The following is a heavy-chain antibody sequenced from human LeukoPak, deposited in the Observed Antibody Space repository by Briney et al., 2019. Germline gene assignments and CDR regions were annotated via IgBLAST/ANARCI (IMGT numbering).Heavy chain of an antibody. CDR1: GFTFSSSA. D-gene: IGHD4-23*01. CDR2: ISSAASTR. V-gene: IGHV3-48*03. CDR3: ARDVSYYGGDWFDP. Sequence: GGSLRLSCAASGFTFSSSAMNWVRQAPGKVLEWVSYISSAASTRYYADSVKGRLTISRDNAKNSLCLQMNSLRGEDTAVYYCARDVSYYGGDWFDPWGQGTLVTVSS. J-gene: IGHJ5*02.